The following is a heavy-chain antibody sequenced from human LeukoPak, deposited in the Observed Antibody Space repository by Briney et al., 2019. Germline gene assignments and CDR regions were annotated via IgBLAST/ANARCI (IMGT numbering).Heavy chain of an antibody. CDR1: GGSISSYY. CDR2: IYYSGST. Sequence: SETLSLTCTVSGGSISSYYWSWIRQPPGKGLEWIGYIYYSGSTNYNPSLKSRVTISVDTSKNQFSLKLSSVTAADTAVYYRAIYTNWFDPWGQGTLVTVSS. V-gene: IGHV4-59*08. CDR3: AIYTNWFDP. J-gene: IGHJ5*02.